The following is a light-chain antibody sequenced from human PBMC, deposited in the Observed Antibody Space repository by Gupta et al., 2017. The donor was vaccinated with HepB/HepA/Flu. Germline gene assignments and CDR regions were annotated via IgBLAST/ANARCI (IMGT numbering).Light chain of an antibody. CDR3: QQDNNYPWT. CDR1: QTMRVW. Sequence: DIRMTQSPSTLSASVGDRVTITCRASQTMRVWLAWYQQQPGKAPKVLIYNMSNLESGVPSRFSGSGSGTEFTLTISSLQPDDFATYYCQQDNNYPWTFGQGTKVEIK. J-gene: IGKJ1*01. CDR2: NMS. V-gene: IGKV1-5*03.